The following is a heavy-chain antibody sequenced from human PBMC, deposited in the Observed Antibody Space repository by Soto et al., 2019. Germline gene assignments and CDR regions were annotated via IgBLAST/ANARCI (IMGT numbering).Heavy chain of an antibody. CDR1: GYTFTSYA. CDR2: INPGNGNT. Sequence: ALVKGSCQASGYTFTSYAMHWVRQAPGQRLEWMGWINPGNGNTKYSQKFQGRVTISRDTSASTAYMELSSLRSEDTAVYYCAREQVVVATTPHWYFDLWGRGTLVTVSS. CDR3: AREQVVVATTPHWYFDL. D-gene: IGHD2-15*01. J-gene: IGHJ2*01. V-gene: IGHV1-3*01.